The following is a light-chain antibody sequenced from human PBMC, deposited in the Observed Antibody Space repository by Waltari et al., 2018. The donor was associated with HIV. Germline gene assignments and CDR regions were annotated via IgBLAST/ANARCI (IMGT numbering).Light chain of an antibody. CDR2: ASS. V-gene: IGKV1-8*01. Sequence: AIRMTQSPSSFSASIGDRVTTTCRASQGISTYLAWYQQKPGKAPKLLIYASSTLQSGVPSRFSGSGSGTDFTLTISCLQSEDFATYYCQQYYDYPRAFGQGTKLEI. CDR3: QQYYDYPRA. J-gene: IGKJ2*01. CDR1: QGISTY.